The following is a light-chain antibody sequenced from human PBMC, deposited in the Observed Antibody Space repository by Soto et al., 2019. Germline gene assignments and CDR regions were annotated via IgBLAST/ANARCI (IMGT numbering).Light chain of an antibody. V-gene: IGLV2-23*01. CDR3: CAYVSSNTLL. CDR2: EGS. J-gene: IGLJ3*02. CDR1: SSDVGSYNL. Sequence: QSALTQPASVSGSPGQSITISCTGTSSDVGSYNLVSWYQQHPGKAPKLMIYEGSKRPSGISNRFSGSKSGNTASLIISGLQGDDEGDYYCCAYVSSNTLLFGGGTQLTVL.